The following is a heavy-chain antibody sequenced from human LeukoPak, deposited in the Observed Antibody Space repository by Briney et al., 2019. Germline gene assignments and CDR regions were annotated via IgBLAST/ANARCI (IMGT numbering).Heavy chain of an antibody. J-gene: IGHJ4*02. CDR2: ISASARNT. CDR3: AKLVGTGAIPTDY. D-gene: IGHD1-1*01. CDR1: GFTLSNYA. V-gene: IGHV3-23*01. Sequence: PGGSLRLSCAASGFTLSNYAMTWVRQAPGKGLECVSVISASARNTDYADSVKGRFTISRDNSKNTLSLQMNSLRAEDTAIYYCAKLVGTGAIPTDYWGQGTLVTVSS.